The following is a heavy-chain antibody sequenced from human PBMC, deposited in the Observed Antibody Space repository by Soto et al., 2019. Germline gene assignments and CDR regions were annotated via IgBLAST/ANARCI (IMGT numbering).Heavy chain of an antibody. CDR3: AKGGYCSGGSCPHEPYGMDV. J-gene: IGHJ6*02. Sequence: EVQLLESGGGLVQPGGSLRLSCAASGFTFSSYAMSWVRQAPGKGLEWVSAISGSGGSTYYADSVKGRFTISRDNSKNTLYLQMNSLRAEDTAVYYCAKGGYCSGGSCPHEPYGMDVWGQGTTVTVSS. V-gene: IGHV3-23*01. CDR1: GFTFSSYA. D-gene: IGHD2-15*01. CDR2: ISGSGGST.